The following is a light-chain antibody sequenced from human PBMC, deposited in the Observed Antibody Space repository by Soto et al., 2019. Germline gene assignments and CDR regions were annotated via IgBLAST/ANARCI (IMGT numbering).Light chain of an antibody. Sequence: QSALTQPPSASGSPGQSVTISCAGASSDIGRYNFVSWYQQRPGQAPKLIIYRVTQRPSGVPDRFSGSKSDNTASLTVSGLQADDEADYYCISYAGYNTYVFGTGTKLTVL. V-gene: IGLV2-8*01. CDR2: RVT. CDR3: ISYAGYNTYV. CDR1: SSDIGRYNF. J-gene: IGLJ1*01.